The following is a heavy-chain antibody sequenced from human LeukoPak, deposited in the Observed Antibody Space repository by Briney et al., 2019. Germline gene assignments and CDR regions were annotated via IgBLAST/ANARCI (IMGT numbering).Heavy chain of an antibody. V-gene: IGHV1-18*01. CDR2: ISAYNGNT. J-gene: IGHJ3*02. D-gene: IGHD3-22*01. CDR3: ARNGGYYFRPDAFDI. Sequence: GASVKVSCKASGYTFTSYGISWVRQAPGQWLEWMGWISAYNGNTNCAQKLQGRVTMTTDTSTSTAYMELRSLRSDDTAVYYCARNGGYYFRPDAFDIWGQGTMVTVSS. CDR1: GYTFTSYG.